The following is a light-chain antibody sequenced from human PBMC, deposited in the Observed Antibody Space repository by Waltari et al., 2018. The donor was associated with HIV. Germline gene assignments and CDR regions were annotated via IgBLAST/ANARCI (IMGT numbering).Light chain of an antibody. CDR1: RSNIGAGYD. CDR3: QSYDISLSAYVI. Sequence: QSVLTQPPSVSGAPGPRVTISCTGSRSNIGAGYDVHWYQQLPGTAPKLLIYDNNNRPSGVPDRFSGSKSGTSASLAITGLQAEDEAAYYCQSYDISLSAYVIFGGGTKLTVL. V-gene: IGLV1-40*01. CDR2: DNN. J-gene: IGLJ2*01.